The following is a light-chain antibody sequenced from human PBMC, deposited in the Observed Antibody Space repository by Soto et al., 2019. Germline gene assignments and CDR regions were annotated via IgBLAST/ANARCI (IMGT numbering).Light chain of an antibody. CDR3: QQYGGSPIT. Sequence: EIVMTQSPATLSVSPGERATLSCRASQSVSSRLAWYQHKPGQAPRLLISGASSRATGIPDRFSGSGSGTDFTLTISRLEPEDFALYYCQQYGGSPITFGQGTRLEIK. CDR1: QSVSSR. V-gene: IGKV3-20*01. CDR2: GAS. J-gene: IGKJ5*01.